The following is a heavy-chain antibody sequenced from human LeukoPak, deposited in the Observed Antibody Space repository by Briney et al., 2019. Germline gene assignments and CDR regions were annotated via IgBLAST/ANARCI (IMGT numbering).Heavy chain of an antibody. CDR3: AKLPRGIAVARDY. Sequence: GSLRLSCAASGFTVSSNYMSWVRQAPGKGLEWVSVIYSGGSTYYADSVKGRFTISRDNSKNTLYLQMNSLRAEDTAVYYCAKLPRGIAVARDYWGQGTLVTVSS. CDR2: IYSGGST. J-gene: IGHJ4*02. CDR1: GFTVSSNY. V-gene: IGHV3-66*04. D-gene: IGHD6-19*01.